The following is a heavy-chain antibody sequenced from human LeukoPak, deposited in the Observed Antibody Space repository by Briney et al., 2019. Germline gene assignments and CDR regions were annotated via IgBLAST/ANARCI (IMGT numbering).Heavy chain of an antibody. J-gene: IGHJ4*02. V-gene: IGHV3-23*01. CDR3: AKKTTIAVAGKYDY. D-gene: IGHD6-19*01. CDR1: GFTFSSYA. Sequence: PGGSLRLSCAASGFTFSSYAMSWVRQAPGKGLEWVSVISGSGSITDYADSVKGRFTISRDNSKNTLYLQMNSLRAEDTAVYYCAKKTTIAVAGKYDYWGQGTLVTVSS. CDR2: ISGSGSIT.